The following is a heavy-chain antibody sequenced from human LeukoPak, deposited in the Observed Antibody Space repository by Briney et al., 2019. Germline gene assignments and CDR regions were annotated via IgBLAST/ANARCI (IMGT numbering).Heavy chain of an antibody. D-gene: IGHD5-18*01. CDR1: GGSISSYY. V-gene: IGHV4-4*07. CDR2: IYTSGST. CDR3: ARGTSYGPDFDY. Sequence: SKTLSLTCTVSGGSISSYYWSWIRQPAGKGLEWIGRIYTSGSTNYNPSLKSRVTMSVDTSKNQFSLKLSSVTAAGTAVYYCARGTSYGPDFDYWGQGTLVTVSS. J-gene: IGHJ4*02.